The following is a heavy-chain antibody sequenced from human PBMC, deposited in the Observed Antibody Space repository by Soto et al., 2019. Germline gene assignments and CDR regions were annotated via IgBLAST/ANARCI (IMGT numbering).Heavy chain of an antibody. D-gene: IGHD2-15*01. J-gene: IGHJ5*02. CDR3: ARRPLSCSGGSCYSGVSNNWFDP. Sequence: GGSLRLSCAASGFTFSSYSMNWVRQAPGKGLEWVSYISSSSSTIYYADSVKGRFTISRDNAKNSLYLQMNSLRAEDTAVYYCARRPLSCSGGSCYSGVSNNWFDPWGQGTLVTVSS. CDR2: ISSSSSTI. CDR1: GFTFSSYS. V-gene: IGHV3-48*01.